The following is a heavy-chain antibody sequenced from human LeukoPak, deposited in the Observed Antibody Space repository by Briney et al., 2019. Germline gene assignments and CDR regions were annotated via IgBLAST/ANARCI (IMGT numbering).Heavy chain of an antibody. CDR2: INHSGST. D-gene: IGHD3-22*01. CDR3: AGLVGRYSSGLYYYYFDY. CDR1: GGSFSGYY. Sequence: PSETLFLTCAVYGGSFSGYYWSWIRQPPGKGLEWIGEINHSGSTNYNPSLKSRVTISVDTSKNQFSLKLSSVTAADTAVYYCAGLVGRYSSGLYYYYFDYWGQGTLVTVSP. J-gene: IGHJ4*02. V-gene: IGHV4-34*01.